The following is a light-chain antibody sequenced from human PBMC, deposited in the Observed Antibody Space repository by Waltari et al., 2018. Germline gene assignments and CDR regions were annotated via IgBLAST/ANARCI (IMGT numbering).Light chain of an antibody. Sequence: DIQMSQSPSTLSASVGDTVTITCRASQSIRSWLAWYQQKPGKAPTLLIYKASSLENGVTSRFRGSGSGTEFTLTISSLQPDDSATYYCQQYSSYATFGQGTKVEI. CDR3: QQYSSYAT. CDR2: KAS. J-gene: IGKJ1*01. V-gene: IGKV1-5*03. CDR1: QSIRSW.